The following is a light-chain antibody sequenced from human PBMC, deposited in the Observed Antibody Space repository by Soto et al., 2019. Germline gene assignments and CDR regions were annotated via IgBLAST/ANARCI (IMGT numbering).Light chain of an antibody. CDR3: SSYTISNTLV. V-gene: IGLV2-14*01. J-gene: IGLJ1*01. Sequence: QSALTQPASVSGSPGQSITISCTGTSSDVGGYNYVSWYQQYPGKAPKLMIYDVSNRPSEVSNRFSGSKSGNTASLTISGLQADYEADYYCSSYTISNTLVFGSGTEVTVL. CDR1: SSDVGGYNY. CDR2: DVS.